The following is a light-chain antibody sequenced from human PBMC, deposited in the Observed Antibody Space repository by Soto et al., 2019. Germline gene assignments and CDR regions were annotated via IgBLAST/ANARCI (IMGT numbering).Light chain of an antibody. V-gene: IGLV2-23*02. CDR1: SSDVGSYSL. CDR2: EVS. CDR3: CSYAGSTNLYV. J-gene: IGLJ1*01. Sequence: QSALTQPASVSGSPGQSITISCTGTSSDVGSYSLVSWYQQHPGKAPKLMIYEVSKRPSGVSNRFSASKSGNTASLTISGLQAEDEADYYCCSYAGSTNLYVFGSGTRSPS.